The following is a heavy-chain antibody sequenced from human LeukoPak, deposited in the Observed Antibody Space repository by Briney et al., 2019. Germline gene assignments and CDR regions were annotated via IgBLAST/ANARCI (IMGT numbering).Heavy chain of an antibody. CDR1: GGSFSGYY. J-gene: IGHJ4*02. D-gene: IGHD4-17*01. CDR3: ARGVSTVKDFDY. Sequence: PSETLSLTCAVYGGSFSGYYWSWIRQPPGKGLEWIGEINHSGSTNYNPSLKRRVTISVDTSKNQFSLKLSSGTAADTAVYYCARGVSTVKDFDYWGQGTLVTVSS. CDR2: INHSGST. V-gene: IGHV4-34*01.